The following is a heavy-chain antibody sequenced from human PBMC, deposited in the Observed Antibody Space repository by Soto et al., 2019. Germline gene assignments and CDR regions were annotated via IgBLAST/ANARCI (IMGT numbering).Heavy chain of an antibody. CDR2: ISSSSSYI. Sequence: GGSLRLSCAASGFTFSSYSMNWVRQAPGKGLEWVSSISSSSSYIYYADSVKGRFTVSRDNAKNSLYLQMNSLRAEDTAVYYCARDIAVKSYGMDVWGQGTTVTVSS. D-gene: IGHD6-19*01. CDR3: ARDIAVKSYGMDV. V-gene: IGHV3-21*01. J-gene: IGHJ6*02. CDR1: GFTFSSYS.